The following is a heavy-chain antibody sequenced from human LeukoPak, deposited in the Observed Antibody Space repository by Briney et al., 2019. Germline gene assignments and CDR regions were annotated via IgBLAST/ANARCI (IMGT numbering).Heavy chain of an antibody. CDR1: GYTFTGYY. J-gene: IGHJ5*02. D-gene: IGHD1-26*01. V-gene: IGHV1-2*02. CDR2: INPNSGGT. CDR3: ARAGVTHRRGRHNWFDP. Sequence: ASVKVSCKASGYTFTGYYMHWVRQAPGQGLEWMGWINPNSGGTNYAQKFQGRVTMTRDTSISTAYMELSRLRSDDTAVYYCARAGVTHRRGRHNWFDPWGQGTLVTVSS.